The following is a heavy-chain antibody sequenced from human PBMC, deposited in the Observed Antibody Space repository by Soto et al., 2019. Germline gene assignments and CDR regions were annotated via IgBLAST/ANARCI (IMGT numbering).Heavy chain of an antibody. V-gene: IGHV3-23*01. CDR2: ISGSGGST. CDR3: AKTEGYPYYFDY. Sequence: GGSPRLSCAASGFTFSSYAMSWVRQAPGKGLEWVSAISGSGGSTNHADSVKGRFTMSRDNSKNTVYLQMNSLRAEDTAVYYCAKTEGYPYYFDYWGQGTLVTVSS. J-gene: IGHJ4*02. CDR1: GFTFSSYA. D-gene: IGHD6-13*01.